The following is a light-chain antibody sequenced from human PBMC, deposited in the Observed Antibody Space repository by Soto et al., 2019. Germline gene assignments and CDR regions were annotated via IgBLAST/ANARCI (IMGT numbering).Light chain of an antibody. V-gene: IGKV1-27*01. J-gene: IGKJ3*01. CDR1: QGISSY. CDR2: AAS. Sequence: DIQMTQSPSSLSASVGDRVTITCRASQGISSYLAWYQQKPGKVPKLLIYAASTLQSGVPSRFSGSGSGTDSTLTISSLLPEDVGTYYCQKYNSAPLTFGPGTKVDIK. CDR3: QKYNSAPLT.